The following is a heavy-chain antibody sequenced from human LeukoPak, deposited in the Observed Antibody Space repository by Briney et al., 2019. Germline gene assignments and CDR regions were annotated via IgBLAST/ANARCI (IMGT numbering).Heavy chain of an antibody. Sequence: SETLSLTCTASGGSISSYYWSWIRQPPGKGLEWIGYIYYSGSTNYNPSLKSRVTISFATSKNQFSLKLSSVTAADTAVYYCARSIAAAGTAYYGTDVWGQGTTVTVSS. J-gene: IGHJ6*02. CDR1: GGSISSYY. V-gene: IGHV4-59*08. D-gene: IGHD6-13*01. CDR3: ARSIAAAGTAYYGTDV. CDR2: IYYSGST.